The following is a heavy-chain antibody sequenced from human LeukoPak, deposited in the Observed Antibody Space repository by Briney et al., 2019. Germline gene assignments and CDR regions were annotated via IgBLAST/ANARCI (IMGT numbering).Heavy chain of an antibody. CDR3: ATSPLATQWLRCHY. Sequence: ASVKVSRKVSGYTLTELSMHWVRQAPGKGLEWMGGFDPEDGETIYAQKFQGRVTMTEDTSTDTAYMELSSLRSEDTAVYYCATSPLATQWLRCHYWGQGTLVTVSS. CDR1: GYTLTELS. CDR2: FDPEDGET. V-gene: IGHV1-24*01. J-gene: IGHJ4*02. D-gene: IGHD5-12*01.